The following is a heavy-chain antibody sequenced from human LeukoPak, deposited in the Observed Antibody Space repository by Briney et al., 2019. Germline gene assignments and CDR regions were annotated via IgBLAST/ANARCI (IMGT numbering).Heavy chain of an antibody. CDR2: ISGSGGST. J-gene: IGHJ4*02. CDR3: AKGGLNSGYPPDYGY. CDR1: GFTFSSYG. V-gene: IGHV3-23*01. D-gene: IGHD5-12*01. Sequence: GGSLRLSCAASGFTFSSYGMSWVRQAPGKGLEWVSAISGSGGSTYYADSVKGRFTISRDNSKNTLYLQMNSLRAEDTAVYYCAKGGLNSGYPPDYGYWGQGTLVTVSS.